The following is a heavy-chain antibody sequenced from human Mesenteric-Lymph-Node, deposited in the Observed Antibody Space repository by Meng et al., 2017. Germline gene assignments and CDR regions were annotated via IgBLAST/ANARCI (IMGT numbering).Heavy chain of an antibody. D-gene: IGHD3-22*01. CDR1: GYIFTSYG. Sequence: ASVKVSCKASGYIFTSYGISWVRQAPGQGLEWMGWISAYNGNTNYAQKLQGRVTMTTDTSTSTAYMELRSLRSDDTAVYYCARVFGLPSYDSSGYYDNWFDPWGQGTLVTIAS. CDR3: ARVFGLPSYDSSGYYDNWFDP. J-gene: IGHJ5*01. V-gene: IGHV1-18*01. CDR2: ISAYNGNT.